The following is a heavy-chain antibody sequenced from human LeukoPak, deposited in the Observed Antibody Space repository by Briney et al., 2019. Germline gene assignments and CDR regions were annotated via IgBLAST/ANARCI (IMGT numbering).Heavy chain of an antibody. V-gene: IGHV3-23*01. D-gene: IGHD3-22*01. CDR1: GFTFSSYA. CDR3: ARGPGSDSSGYSA. CDR2: IRASGGST. J-gene: IGHJ5*02. Sequence: GGSLRLSCAASGFTFSSYAMSWVRQAPGKGLEWVSAIRASGGSTYYADSVKGRFTISRDNSQNTLYLQVNSLRAEDTAVYYCARGPGSDSSGYSAWGQGTLVTVSS.